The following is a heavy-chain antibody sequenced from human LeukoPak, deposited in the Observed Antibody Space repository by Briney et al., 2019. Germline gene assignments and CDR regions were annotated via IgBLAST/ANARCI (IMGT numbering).Heavy chain of an antibody. CDR2: INTDGSTT. J-gene: IGHJ4*02. CDR3: ARVWRYWSGSSCYALDY. V-gene: IGHV3-74*01. CDR1: GFTFSGYW. Sequence: GGSLRLSCAASGFTFSGYWMHWVRQAPGKGLLWVSHINTDGSTTTYADSVKGRFTISRDNGKNTLYLQMSSLRAQDTAVYYCARVWRYWSGSSCYALDYWGEGALVTVSS. D-gene: IGHD2-2*01.